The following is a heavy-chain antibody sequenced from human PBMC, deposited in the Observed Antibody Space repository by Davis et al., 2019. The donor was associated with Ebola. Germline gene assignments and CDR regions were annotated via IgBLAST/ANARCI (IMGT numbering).Heavy chain of an antibody. CDR1: GFTFDDYA. J-gene: IGHJ4*02. V-gene: IGHV3-30*02. CDR3: ARGGVAYSDLDY. CDR2: IRYDGSNK. Sequence: GGSLRLSCAASGFTFDDYAMHWVRQAPGKGLEWVAFIRYDGSNKYYADSVKGRFTISRDNSRNTLYLQMNSLRAEDTAVYFCARGGVAYSDLDYWGQGTLVAVSS. D-gene: IGHD2-21*01.